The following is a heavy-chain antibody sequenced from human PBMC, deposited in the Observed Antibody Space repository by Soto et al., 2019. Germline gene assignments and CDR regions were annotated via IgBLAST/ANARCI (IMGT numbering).Heavy chain of an antibody. CDR2: INHNGGT. CDR3: AVAGYSSGWYLNYFDY. V-gene: IGHV4-34*01. Sequence: PSETLSLTCAVYGGSFSGYYLNWIRQAPGKGLEWIGEINHNGGTNYNPSLKSRVTISVDTSKNQFSLKLSSVTAADTAVYYCAVAGYSSGWYLNYFDYWGQGTLVTVSS. J-gene: IGHJ4*02. CDR1: GGSFSGYY. D-gene: IGHD6-19*01.